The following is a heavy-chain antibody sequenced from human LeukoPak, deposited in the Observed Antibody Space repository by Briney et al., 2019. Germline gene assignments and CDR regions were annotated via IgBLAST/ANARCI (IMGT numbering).Heavy chain of an antibody. J-gene: IGHJ3*02. CDR2: ISSSSSYT. D-gene: IGHD3-10*01. V-gene: IGHV3-11*06. Sequence: KPGGSLRLSCAASGFTFSDYYMSWIRQAPGKGLEWVSYISSSSSYTNYADSVKGRFTISRDNAKNSLYLRMNSLRAEDTAVYYCARGKDYYGSGSPDGGPGAFDIWGQGTMVTVSS. CDR1: GFTFSDYY. CDR3: ARGKDYYGSGSPDGGPGAFDI.